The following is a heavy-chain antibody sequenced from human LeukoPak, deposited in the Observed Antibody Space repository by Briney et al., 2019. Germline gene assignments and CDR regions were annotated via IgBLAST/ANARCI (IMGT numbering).Heavy chain of an antibody. V-gene: IGHV3-73*01. CDR1: GFTFSGSA. Sequence: GGSLRLSCAASGFTFSGSAMHWVRQASGKGLEWVGRIRSKANSYATAYAASVKGRFTISRDDSKNTAYLQMNSLKTEDTAVYYCTSLDCSGGSCYSPGGQGTLVTVSS. CDR3: TSLDCSGGSCYSP. J-gene: IGHJ4*02. CDR2: IRSKANSYAT. D-gene: IGHD2-15*01.